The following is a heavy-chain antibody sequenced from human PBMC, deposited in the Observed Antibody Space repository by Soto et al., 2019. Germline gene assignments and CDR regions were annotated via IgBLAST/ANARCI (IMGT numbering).Heavy chain of an antibody. CDR1: GFTFSGYT. CDR2: ISSSSSYI. CDR3: ARGYSSGDY. J-gene: IGHJ4*02. D-gene: IGHD6-19*01. V-gene: IGHV3-21*01. Sequence: EVQLVESGGGLVKPGGSLRLSCAAFGFTFSGYTMNWVRRAPGKGLEWVSSISSSSSYIYYADPVKGRFTISRDIAKNSLYLQMNSLRAEDTAVYYCARGYSSGDYWGQGTLVTVSS.